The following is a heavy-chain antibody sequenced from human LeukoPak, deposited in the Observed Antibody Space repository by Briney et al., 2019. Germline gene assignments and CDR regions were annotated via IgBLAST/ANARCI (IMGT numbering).Heavy chain of an antibody. J-gene: IGHJ4*02. CDR1: GGSIISYY. CDR3: ARSLISVAGTFDS. CDR2: IYTSGST. V-gene: IGHV4-4*07. D-gene: IGHD6-19*01. Sequence: SETLSLTCTVSGGSIISYYWSWIRQPAGKGLEWIGRIYTSGSTNYNPSLKSRVTMSVDTSKNQLSLRLSSVTAAGTAVYYCARSLISVAGTFDSWGQGTLVTVSS.